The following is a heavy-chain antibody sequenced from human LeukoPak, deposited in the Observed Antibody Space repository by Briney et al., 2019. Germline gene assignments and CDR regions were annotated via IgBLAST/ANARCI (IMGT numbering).Heavy chain of an antibody. V-gene: IGHV3-48*03. Sequence: PGGSLRLSCAASGFTFSSYEMNWVRQAPGKGLEWVSYISSSGSTIYYADSVKGRFTISRDNSKNTLYLQMNSLRAEDTAVYYCARDSTPTYYSGTYYFEYWGQGTLVTVSS. CDR3: ARDSTPTYYSGTYYFEY. CDR2: ISSSGSTI. CDR1: GFTFSSYE. J-gene: IGHJ4*02. D-gene: IGHD1-26*01.